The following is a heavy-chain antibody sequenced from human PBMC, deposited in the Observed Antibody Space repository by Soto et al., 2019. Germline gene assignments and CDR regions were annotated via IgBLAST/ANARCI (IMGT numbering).Heavy chain of an antibody. Sequence: SVKVSCKASGGTFSSYTISWVRQAPGQGLEWMGRIIPILGIANYAQKFQGRVTITADKSTSTAYMELSSLRSEDTAVYYCTRWFGELLPDYWGQGTLVTVSS. D-gene: IGHD3-10*01. CDR2: IIPILGIA. J-gene: IGHJ4*02. V-gene: IGHV1-69*02. CDR1: GGTFSSYT. CDR3: TRWFGELLPDY.